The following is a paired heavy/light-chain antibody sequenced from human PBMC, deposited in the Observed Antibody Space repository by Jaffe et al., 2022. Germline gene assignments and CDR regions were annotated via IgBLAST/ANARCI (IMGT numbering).Heavy chain of an antibody. CDR1: GSTFRSYV. V-gene: IGHV3-23*01. J-gene: IGHJ2*01. Sequence: EVQPLESGGGLVQPGGSLRLSCAVSGSTFRSYVMNWVRQAPGKGLEWVSGISGGGGSTYYADSVLGRFTISRDNSKNTLYLQMNSLRGEDTAIYYCAKKAADWYFDLWGRGTLVTVSS. D-gene: IGHD2-15*01. CDR2: ISGGGGST. CDR3: AKKAADWYFDL.
Light chain of an antibody. CDR3: QQYSSSPWT. CDR2: GAS. J-gene: IGKJ1*01. CDR1: QRVSSTY. Sequence: EIVLTQSPGTLSLSPGERATLSCRASQRVSSTYLAWYQQKPGQAPRLLIYGASSRATGIPDRFSGSGSGTDFSLTISRLEPEDFAVFYCQQYSSSPWTFGQGTKVEIK. V-gene: IGKV3-20*01.